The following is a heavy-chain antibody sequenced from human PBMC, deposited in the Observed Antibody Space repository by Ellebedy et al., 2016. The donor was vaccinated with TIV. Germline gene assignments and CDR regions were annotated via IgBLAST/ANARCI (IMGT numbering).Heavy chain of an antibody. Sequence: MPSETLSLTCTVSGGSISSYYWSWIRQPPGTGLEWIGYIYYSGSTNYNPSLKSRVTISVDTSKNQFSLKLNSVTAADTAVYYCARHKPPSLYSGSYYNAFDIWGQGTMVTVSS. V-gene: IGHV4-59*08. CDR3: ARHKPPSLYSGSYYNAFDI. CDR1: GGSISSYY. J-gene: IGHJ3*02. CDR2: IYYSGST. D-gene: IGHD1-26*01.